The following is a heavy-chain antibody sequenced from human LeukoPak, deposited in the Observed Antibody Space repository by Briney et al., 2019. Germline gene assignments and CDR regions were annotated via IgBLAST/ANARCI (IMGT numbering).Heavy chain of an antibody. CDR3: ARARGDIVVVPAARVNYYYYYMDV. V-gene: IGHV4-39*07. Sequence: PSETLSLTCTVSGGSISSSNYYWGWIRQPPGKGLEWIGSIYYSGSTYYNPSLKSRVTISVDKSKNQFSLKLSSVTAADTAVYYCARARGDIVVVPAARVNYYYYYMDVWGKGTTVTVSS. D-gene: IGHD2-2*01. CDR1: GGSISSSNYY. CDR2: IYYSGST. J-gene: IGHJ6*03.